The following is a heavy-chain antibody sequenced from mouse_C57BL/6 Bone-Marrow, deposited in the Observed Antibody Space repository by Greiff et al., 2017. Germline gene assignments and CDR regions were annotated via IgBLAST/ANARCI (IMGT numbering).Heavy chain of an antibody. CDR1: GYTFTDYY. V-gene: IGHV1-19*01. J-gene: IGHJ3*01. CDR3: ARGDDYDAWFAY. CDR2: INPYNGGT. Sequence: EVQLVESGPVLVKPGASVKMSCKASGYTFTDYYMNWVKQSHGKSLEWIGVINPYNGGTSYNQKFKGKATLTVDKSSSTAYMELNSLTSEDSAVYYCARGDDYDAWFAYWGQGTLVTVSA. D-gene: IGHD2-4*01.